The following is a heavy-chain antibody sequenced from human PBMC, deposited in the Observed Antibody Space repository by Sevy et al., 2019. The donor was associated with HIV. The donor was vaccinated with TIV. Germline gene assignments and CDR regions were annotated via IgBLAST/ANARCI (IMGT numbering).Heavy chain of an antibody. J-gene: IGHJ4*02. CDR3: ASDYS. CDR2: IKQDGSEK. V-gene: IGHV3-7*01. CDR1: GFIFSSNW. Sequence: GGSLRLSCAASGFIFSSNWMTWVPQAPGKGLEWVATIKQDGSEKYYVDSVKGRFTISRDNAKNSVYLQMSSLRVEDKAMYFCASDYSWGQGTLVTVSS.